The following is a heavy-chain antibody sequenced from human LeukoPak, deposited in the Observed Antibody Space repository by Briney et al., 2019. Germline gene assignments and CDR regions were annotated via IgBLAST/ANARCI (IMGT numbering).Heavy chain of an antibody. J-gene: IGHJ4*02. D-gene: IGHD3-22*01. CDR1: GGSFSGYY. CDR3: ARGRYYFDSSGAFY. V-gene: IGHV4-34*01. Sequence: PSETLSLTCAVHGGSFSGYYWSWIRQPPGKGLEWIGEIMYDGSSNYHPSLKSRVSMSVDTSKNQSSLKITSVTAADTAVYYCARGRYYFDSSGAFYWGQGTLVTVSS. CDR2: IMYDGSS.